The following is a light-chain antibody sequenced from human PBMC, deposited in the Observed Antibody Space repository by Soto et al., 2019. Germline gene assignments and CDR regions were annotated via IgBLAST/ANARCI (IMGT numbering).Light chain of an antibody. CDR3: SSYTRGSTLV. CDR1: SSDVGGYNY. CDR2: EVS. V-gene: IGLV2-14*01. Sequence: QSALTQPASVSGSPGQSITISCTGTSSDVGGYNYVSWYQHHPDKAPKLMIYEVSNRPSGVSNRFSGSKSGNTASLTISGLQSEDEGNYYCSSYTRGSTLVFGGGSKVTVL. J-gene: IGLJ3*02.